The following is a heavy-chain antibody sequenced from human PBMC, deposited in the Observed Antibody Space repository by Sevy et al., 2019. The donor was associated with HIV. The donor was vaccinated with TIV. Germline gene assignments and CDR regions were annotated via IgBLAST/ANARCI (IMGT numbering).Heavy chain of an antibody. J-gene: IGHJ4*02. V-gene: IGHV3-23*01. D-gene: IGHD1-1*01. CDR1: GFTFRTYG. Sequence: GGSLRLSCAASGFTFRTYGMGWVRQAPGKGLEWVSLISGLSDATFYADSVQGRFTISRENSNTTLYLQMNNLRAEDTAIYYCAKDRLQLWSASDFWGQGTLVTVSS. CDR3: AKDRLQLWSASDF. CDR2: ISGLSDAT.